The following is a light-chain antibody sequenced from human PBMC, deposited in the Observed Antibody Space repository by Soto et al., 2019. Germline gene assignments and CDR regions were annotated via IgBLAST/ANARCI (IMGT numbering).Light chain of an antibody. V-gene: IGKV3-15*01. CDR2: GAS. CDR3: QQYNNWPPWT. Sequence: EIVMTQSPATLSVSPGERAILSCRASQSLSSNLAWYQQKPGQAPRLLIYGASTRATGIPARFSGSGSGTEFTLTISSLQSEDFAVYYCQQYNNWPPWTFGQGTKVEIK. CDR1: QSLSSN. J-gene: IGKJ1*01.